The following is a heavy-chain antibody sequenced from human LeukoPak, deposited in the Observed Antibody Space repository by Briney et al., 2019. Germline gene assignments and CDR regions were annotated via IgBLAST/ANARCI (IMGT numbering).Heavy chain of an antibody. CDR2: VIDSVRT. CDR3: ATIKHGQIFGYFDF. J-gene: IGHJ4*02. CDR1: GASISSHY. Sequence: PSETLSLTCTVSGASISSHYWSWLRQPPGKGLEWIGYVIDSVRTKDNPSLQSRLTLSADTSKSEFSLRLSSVTAADTAVYYCATIKHGQIFGYFDFWGQGIKVTVSS. V-gene: IGHV4-59*11. D-gene: IGHD3-16*01.